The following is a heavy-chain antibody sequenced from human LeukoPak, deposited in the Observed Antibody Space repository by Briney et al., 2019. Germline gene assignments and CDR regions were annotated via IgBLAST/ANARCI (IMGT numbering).Heavy chain of an antibody. CDR2: IYHSGST. V-gene: IGHV4-30-2*01. J-gene: IGHJ3*02. CDR3: ASGPRGYGDSLGI. CDR1: GGSISSSGYS. D-gene: IGHD4-17*01. Sequence: SQTLSLTCAVSGGSISSSGYSWSWIRQPPGKGLEWIGYIYHSGSTYYNPSLKSRVTISVDRSKNQFSLKLSSVTAADTAVYYCASGPRGYGDSLGIWGQGTMVTVSS.